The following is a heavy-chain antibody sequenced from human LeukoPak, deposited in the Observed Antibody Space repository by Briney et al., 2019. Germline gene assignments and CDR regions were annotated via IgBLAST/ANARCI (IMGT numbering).Heavy chain of an antibody. CDR3: ARLRSSWYYFDY. CDR1: GGSISSYN. J-gene: IGHJ4*02. D-gene: IGHD6-13*01. V-gene: IGHV4-59*08. Sequence: SETLSLTCTVSGGSISSYNWSWIRQPPRKGLEWIGYIYYSGSTNYNPSLKSRVTISVDTSKNQFSLKLSSVTAADTAVYYCARLRSSWYYFDYWGQGTLVTVSS. CDR2: IYYSGST.